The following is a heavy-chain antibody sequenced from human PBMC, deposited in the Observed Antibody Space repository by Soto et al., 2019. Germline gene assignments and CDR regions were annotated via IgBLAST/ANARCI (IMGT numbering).Heavy chain of an antibody. J-gene: IGHJ3*02. CDR2: IYYSGNI. CDR3: ARGLISGYYLYDAFDI. CDR1: GGSISSSSYY. Sequence: SETLSLTCTVSGGSISSSSYYWGWIRQPPGKGLEWMGSIYYSGNIYHNPSLKSRVTISVDTSKNQFSLKLSSVTAADTAVYYCARGLISGYYLYDAFDIWGQGKMVTVSS. D-gene: IGHD3-22*01. V-gene: IGHV4-39*07.